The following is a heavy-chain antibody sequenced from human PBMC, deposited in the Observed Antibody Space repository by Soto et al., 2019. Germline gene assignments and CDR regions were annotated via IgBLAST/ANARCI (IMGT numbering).Heavy chain of an antibody. Sequence: QVHLEQWGAGLLKPSETLSLTCAVYGGSLSGYFWSWVRQPPGRGLEWIGEVNHSGSTNYNPSPKSRVTISADTSTHQFSLRLGSVTAADSAIYYCASYHYYDFWIGSRDYMDVWGKGTTVSVSS. J-gene: IGHJ6*03. CDR3: ASYHYYDFWIGSRDYMDV. CDR2: VNHSGST. V-gene: IGHV4-34*01. D-gene: IGHD3-3*01. CDR1: GGSLSGYF.